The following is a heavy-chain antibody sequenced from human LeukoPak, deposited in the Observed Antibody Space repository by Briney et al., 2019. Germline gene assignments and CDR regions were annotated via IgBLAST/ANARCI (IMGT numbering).Heavy chain of an antibody. V-gene: IGHV3-23*01. CDR2: IGSDYKT. J-gene: IGHJ4*02. CDR3: ARPVGSTYFDY. Sequence: GGSLRLSCAASGFTIGGFAMTWVRQAPGKGLEWVSSIGSDYKTHYSESVKGRFAISRDNSQSTVFLQMNSLRAEDTALYYCARPVGSTYFDYWGQGTLVTVSP. D-gene: IGHD1-26*01. CDR1: GFTIGGFA.